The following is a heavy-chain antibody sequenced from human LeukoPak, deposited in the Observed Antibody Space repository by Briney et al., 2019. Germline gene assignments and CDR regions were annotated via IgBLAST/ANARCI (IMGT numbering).Heavy chain of an antibody. J-gene: IGHJ4*02. Sequence: GESLKISCKGPGYSFTSYWIGWVRQMPGKGLEWMGIIYPGDSDTRYSPSFQGQVTVSADKSISTAYLQWSSLKASDTAMYYCARTTGITMVRGVINYFDYWGQGTLVTVSS. D-gene: IGHD3-10*01. CDR2: IYPGDSDT. CDR1: GYSFTSYW. V-gene: IGHV5-51*01. CDR3: ARTTGITMVRGVINYFDY.